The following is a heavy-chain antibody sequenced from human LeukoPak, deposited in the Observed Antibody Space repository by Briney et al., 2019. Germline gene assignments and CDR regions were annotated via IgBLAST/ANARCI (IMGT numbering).Heavy chain of an antibody. V-gene: IGHV3-30*04. CDR1: GFTFSSYA. CDR2: ISYDGSNK. J-gene: IGHJ6*04. D-gene: IGHD3-10*01. Sequence: GRSLRLSCAASGFTFSSYAMHWVRQAPGKGLEWVAVISYDGSNKYYADSVKGRFTISRDNSKNTLYLQMNSLRAEDTAVYYCARDYYGSGEPYYYYGMDVWGKGTTVTVSS. CDR3: ARDYYGSGEPYYYYGMDV.